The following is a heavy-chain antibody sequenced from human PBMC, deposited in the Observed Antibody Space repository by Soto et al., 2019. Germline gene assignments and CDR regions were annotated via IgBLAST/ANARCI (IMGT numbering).Heavy chain of an antibody. CDR2: INHSGST. Sequence: TSETLSLTCAVYGGSFRGYYWSWIRQPPGKGLEWIGEINHSGSTNYNPSLKSRVTISVDTSKNQFSLKLISLTAADTAVYYCAGPVGGYVEDFDYWGQGTLVTVSS. J-gene: IGHJ4*02. CDR3: AGPVGGYVEDFDY. V-gene: IGHV4-34*01. D-gene: IGHD5-12*01. CDR1: GGSFRGYY.